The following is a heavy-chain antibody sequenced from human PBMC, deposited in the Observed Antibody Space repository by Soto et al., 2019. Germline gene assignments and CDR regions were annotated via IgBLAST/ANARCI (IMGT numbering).Heavy chain of an antibody. V-gene: IGHV1-69*01. D-gene: IGHD1-26*01. J-gene: IGHJ6*02. CDR1: GGIFSSYP. CDR3: ARVGHITNYGMAV. CDR2: IIPFFGTS. Sequence: QVQLVRSGAEVKKPGSSVKVSCEASGGIFSSYPINWVRQAPGQGLEWMGGIIPFFGTSNYAQKFQGRVTITADDSTSTAYMELRCLRTEDTAVYYCARVGHITNYGMAVWGQGTTVTVSS.